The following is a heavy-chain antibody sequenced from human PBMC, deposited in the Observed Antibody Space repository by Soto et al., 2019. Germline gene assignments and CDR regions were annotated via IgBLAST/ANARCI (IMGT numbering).Heavy chain of an antibody. CDR1: GYTFTSYY. J-gene: IGHJ4*02. V-gene: IGHV1-46*01. D-gene: IGHD2-8*01. CDR2: INPSGGST. CDR3: ARGERYCTNGVCYPEPFDY. Sequence: GASVKVSCKASGYTFTSYYMHRVRQAPGQGLEWMGIINPSGGSTSYAQKFQGRVTMTRDTSTSTVYMELSSLRSEDTAVYYCARGERYCTNGVCYPEPFDYWGQGTLVTVSS.